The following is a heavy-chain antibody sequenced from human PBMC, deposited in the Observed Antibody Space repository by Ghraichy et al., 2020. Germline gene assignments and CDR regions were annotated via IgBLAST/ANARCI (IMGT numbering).Heavy chain of an antibody. V-gene: IGHV1-69*13. CDR3: ARESRGIVVVITTGDYYYGMDV. CDR2: IIPIFGTA. J-gene: IGHJ6*02. CDR1: GGTFSSYA. D-gene: IGHD3-22*01. Sequence: SVKVSCKASGGTFSSYAISWVRQAPGQGLEWMGGIIPIFGTANYAQKFQGRVTITADESTSTAYMELSSLRSEDTAVYYCARESRGIVVVITTGDYYYGMDVWGQGTTVTVSS.